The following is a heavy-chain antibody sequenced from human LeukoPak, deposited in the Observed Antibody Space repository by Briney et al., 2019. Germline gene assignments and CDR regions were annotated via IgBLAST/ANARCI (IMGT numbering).Heavy chain of an antibody. Sequence: SETLSLTCTVPGGSISNYYWGWVRQPPGKGLEWIGYIYYSGSTNYNPSLKSRVTMSVDTSKNQFSLKLSSVTAADTAVYYCASLTNNWFDPWGQGTLVTVSS. CDR2: IYYSGST. V-gene: IGHV4-59*12. CDR3: ASLTNNWFDP. CDR1: GGSISNYY. J-gene: IGHJ5*02. D-gene: IGHD2-8*01.